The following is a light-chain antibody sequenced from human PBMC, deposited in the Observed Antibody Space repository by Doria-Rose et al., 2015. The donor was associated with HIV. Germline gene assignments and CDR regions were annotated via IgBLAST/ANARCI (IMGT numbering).Light chain of an antibody. CDR2: GAS. J-gene: IGKJ3*01. Sequence: TQSPGTLSLSPGERATLSCRASQSLSGNYLARYQQKPGQAPRLLISGASTRATGIPDKFTGSGSGTDFTLTISRLEPEDFALYYCQQYGSSSFTVGPGTTVDCK. CDR3: QQYGSSSFT. CDR1: QSLSGNY. V-gene: IGKV3-20*01.